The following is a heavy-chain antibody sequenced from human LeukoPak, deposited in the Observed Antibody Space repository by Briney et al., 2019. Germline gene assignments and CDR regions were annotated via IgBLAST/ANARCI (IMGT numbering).Heavy chain of an antibody. J-gene: IGHJ4*02. D-gene: IGHD2-2*02. Sequence: ASVKVSCKASGYTFTGYYIHWVRQAPGQGLEWMGWINPNSGGTNHAQNFQGRVTMTRDTPINTAYMELSRLTSDDTAVYYCARVYTNEDCWGQGTVVTVSS. CDR3: ARVYTNEDC. V-gene: IGHV1-2*02. CDR2: INPNSGGT. CDR1: GYTFTGYY.